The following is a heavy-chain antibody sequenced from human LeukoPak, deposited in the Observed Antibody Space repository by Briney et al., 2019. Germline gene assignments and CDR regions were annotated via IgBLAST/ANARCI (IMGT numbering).Heavy chain of an antibody. Sequence: GXLRLSCAASGFTFSNYWMSWVRQAPGKGLEWVAHISKDGSEKYYEDSVKGRFTISRDNAKNSLYLQMNSLRVEDTAVYYCARDKLAYWGQGTLVTVPS. J-gene: IGHJ4*02. CDR1: GFTFSNYW. V-gene: IGHV3-7*01. CDR2: ISKDGSEK. CDR3: ARDKLAY. D-gene: IGHD6-6*01.